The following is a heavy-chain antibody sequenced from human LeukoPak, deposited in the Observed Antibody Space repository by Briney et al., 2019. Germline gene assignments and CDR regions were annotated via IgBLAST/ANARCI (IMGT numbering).Heavy chain of an antibody. Sequence: GGSLRLSCAASGFTFSSYSMNWVRQAPGKGLEWVSSISSSSSYIYYADSVKGRFTISRDNAKNSLYLQMNSLRAEDTAVYYCARDLYGDYAYDYWGQGTLVTVSS. CDR1: GFTFSSYS. CDR2: ISSSSSYI. V-gene: IGHV3-21*01. J-gene: IGHJ4*02. CDR3: ARDLYGDYAYDY. D-gene: IGHD4-17*01.